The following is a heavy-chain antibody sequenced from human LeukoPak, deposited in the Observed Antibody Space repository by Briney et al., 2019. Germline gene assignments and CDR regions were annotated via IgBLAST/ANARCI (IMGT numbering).Heavy chain of an antibody. J-gene: IGHJ5*02. Sequence: SETLSLTCTVSGDSISTYYWSRIRQPPGKGLEWIGYISYSGSTNYSPSLKRRVSISVDTSKNQFSLKVGSVTAADTAVYYCARRCSGDYGHWFDPWGQGTLVTVSS. V-gene: IGHV4-59*08. CDR3: ARRCSGDYGHWFDP. D-gene: IGHD4-17*01. CDR2: ISYSGST. CDR1: GDSISTYY.